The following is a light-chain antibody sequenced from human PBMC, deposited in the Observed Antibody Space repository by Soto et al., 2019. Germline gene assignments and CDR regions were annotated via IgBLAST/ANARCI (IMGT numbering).Light chain of an antibody. V-gene: IGLV1-44*01. J-gene: IGLJ3*02. CDR2: SND. CDR3: AAWEDSLNGWV. CDR1: SSNIGSNT. Sequence: QSVLTQAPSASGTPGQRVTISCSGSSSNIGSNTVTWYQQVPGTAPKLLIYSNDQRPSGVPDRFSGSKSGTSASLAIAGLQAEDEADYYCAAWEDSLNGWVFGGGTKVTVL.